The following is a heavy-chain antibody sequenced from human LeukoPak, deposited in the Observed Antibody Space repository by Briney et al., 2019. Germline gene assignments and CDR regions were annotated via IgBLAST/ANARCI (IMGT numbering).Heavy chain of an antibody. CDR2: IGASGSST. V-gene: IGHV3-23*01. Sequence: GGSLRLSCAASGFTFSSYAMSWVRQAPGKGLEWVSNIGASGSSTYYADSVKGRFTISRDNSKNTLYLQMNSLRAEDTAVYYCAKGRYSLANAEYFQHWGQGTLVTVSS. D-gene: IGHD5-18*01. CDR3: AKGRYSLANAEYFQH. J-gene: IGHJ1*01. CDR1: GFTFSSYA.